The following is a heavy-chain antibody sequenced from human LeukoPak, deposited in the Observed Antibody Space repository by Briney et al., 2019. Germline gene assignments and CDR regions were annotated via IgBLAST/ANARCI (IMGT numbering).Heavy chain of an antibody. J-gene: IGHJ4*02. CDR2: MDASGNT. CDR3: ASFMIREERAYFYDY. CDR1: GDPAISGFY. V-gene: IGHV4-61*01. Sequence: PSETLSLTCTVSGDPAISGFYWSWIRQPPGKGLEWIGFMDASGNTKYNSSLKSRVAISGDMSKKQFSLKLSSLTAADTAIYYCASFMIREERAYFYDYWGRGTLVTVSS. D-gene: IGHD3-10*01.